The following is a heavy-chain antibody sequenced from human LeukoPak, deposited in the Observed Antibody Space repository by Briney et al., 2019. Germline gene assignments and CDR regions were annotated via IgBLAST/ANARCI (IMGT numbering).Heavy chain of an antibody. CDR2: ISGSSTHT. CDR3: AKYSSSSNYHYGMDV. J-gene: IGHJ6*02. Sequence: GGSLRLSCAASGFSFSDYYMNWIRQAPGKGLEWVSYISGSSTHTNYADSVKGRFTISRDNAKNSLYLQMNSLRAEDTAVYYCAKYSSSSNYHYGMDVWGQGTTVTVSS. V-gene: IGHV3-11*03. D-gene: IGHD6-13*01. CDR1: GFSFSDYY.